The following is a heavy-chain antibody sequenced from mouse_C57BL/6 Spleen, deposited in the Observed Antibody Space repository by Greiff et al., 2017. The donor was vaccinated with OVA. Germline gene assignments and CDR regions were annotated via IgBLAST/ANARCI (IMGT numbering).Heavy chain of an antibody. CDR3: ARYPNYGSSYEGFAY. CDR1: GYTFTSYG. J-gene: IGHJ3*01. V-gene: IGHV1-81*01. CDR2: IYPRSGNT. Sequence: QVQLKQSGAELARPGASVKLSCKASGYTFTSYGISWVKQRTGQGLEWIGEIYPRSGNTYYNEKFKGKATLTADKSSSTAYMELRSLTSEDSAVYFCARYPNYGSSYEGFAYWGQGTLVTVSA. D-gene: IGHD1-1*01.